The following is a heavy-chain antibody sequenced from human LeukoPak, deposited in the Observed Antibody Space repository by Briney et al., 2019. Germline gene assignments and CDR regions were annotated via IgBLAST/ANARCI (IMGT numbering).Heavy chain of an antibody. V-gene: IGHV5-51*01. D-gene: IGHD6-13*01. CDR1: GYSFTSNW. CDR2: IFPGDSDT. Sequence: GESLKISCKVSGYSFTSNWLAWVRQTPGKGLEYMGIIFPGDSDTKYSPSFQGQVSMSVDKSINTAYLHWNSLKASDTAMYYCARLRYSSSCWFDPWGQGTLVTVSS. CDR3: ARLRYSSSCWFDP. J-gene: IGHJ5*02.